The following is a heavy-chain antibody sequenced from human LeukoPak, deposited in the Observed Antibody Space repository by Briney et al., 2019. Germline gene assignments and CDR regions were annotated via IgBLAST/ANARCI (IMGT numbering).Heavy chain of an antibody. CDR3: ARGGYEARSYYFDY. V-gene: IGHV4-30-2*01. D-gene: IGHD5-12*01. CDR2: IYPSGST. CDR1: GGSISSADYY. Sequence: SETLSLTCTVSGGSISSADYYWSWIRQPPGKGLEWIGHIYPSGSTYYNSSLKSRVTMSVDRSKNQFSLELSSVTAADTAVYYCARGGYEARSYYFDYWGQGILVTVSS. J-gene: IGHJ4*02.